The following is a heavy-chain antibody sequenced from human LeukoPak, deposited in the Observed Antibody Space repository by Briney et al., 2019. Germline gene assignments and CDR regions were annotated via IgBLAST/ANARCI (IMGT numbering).Heavy chain of an antibody. CDR3: ARGRRVVILNLSSNQLYYFDY. D-gene: IGHD3-22*01. CDR2: MNPNSGNT. Sequence: ASVTVSCTASGYTFTSYDINWVRQATGQGLEWMGWMNPNSGNTGYAQKFQGRVTMTRNTSISTAYMELSSLRSEDTAVYYCARGRRVVILNLSSNQLYYFDYWGQGTLVTVSS. CDR1: GYTFTSYD. J-gene: IGHJ4*02. V-gene: IGHV1-8*01.